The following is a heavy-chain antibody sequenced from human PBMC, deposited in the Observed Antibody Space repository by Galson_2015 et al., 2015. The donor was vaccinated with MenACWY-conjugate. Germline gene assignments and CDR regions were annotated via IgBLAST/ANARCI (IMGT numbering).Heavy chain of an antibody. CDR2: ISSSSSYI. D-gene: IGHD4-11*01. CDR1: GFTFSSYS. Sequence: SPRLSCAASGFTFSSYSMNWVRQAPGKGLEWVSSISSSSSYIYYADSVKGRFTISRDNAKNSLYLQMNSLRAEDTAVYYCARDVTTDYYGMDVWAKGPRSPSP. V-gene: IGHV3-21*01. J-gene: IGHJ6*02. CDR3: ARDVTTDYYGMDV.